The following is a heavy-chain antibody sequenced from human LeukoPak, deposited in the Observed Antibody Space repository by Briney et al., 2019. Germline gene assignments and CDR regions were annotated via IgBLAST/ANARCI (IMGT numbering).Heavy chain of an antibody. CDR2: INHSGST. V-gene: IGHV4-34*01. Sequence: PSETLSLTCAVYGGSFSGYYGSWIRQPPGKGLEWIGEINHSGSTNYNPSLKSRVTISLDTSKNQFSLKLSSVTAADTAVYYRARGPDRYYYYYMDVWGKGTTVTVSS. CDR1: GGSFSGYY. CDR3: ARGPDRYYYYYMDV. J-gene: IGHJ6*03.